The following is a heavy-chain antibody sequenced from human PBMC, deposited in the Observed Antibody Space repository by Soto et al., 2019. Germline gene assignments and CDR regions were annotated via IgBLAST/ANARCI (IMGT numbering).Heavy chain of an antibody. CDR1: GGSISSYY. D-gene: IGHD3-10*01. Sequence: QVQLQESGPGLVKPSETLSLTCTVSGGSISSYYWSWIRQPPGKGLEWIGYIYYSGSTNYNPSLKSRVTISVDTSKNQFSLKLSSVTAADTAVYYCASTRSGSYYNPPYYYYYMDVWGKGTTVTVSS. J-gene: IGHJ6*03. CDR2: IYYSGST. V-gene: IGHV4-59*01. CDR3: ASTRSGSYYNPPYYYYYMDV.